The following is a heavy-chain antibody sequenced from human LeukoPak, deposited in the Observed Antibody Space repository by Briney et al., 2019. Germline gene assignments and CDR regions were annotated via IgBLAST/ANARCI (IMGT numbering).Heavy chain of an antibody. J-gene: IGHJ4*02. CDR1: GYTFTSHD. Sequence: GASVKVCCKASGYTFTSHDINWVRQASGQGLEWMGYINPDSGDAGYAREFQGRLTVTRDNSITTAYMELDSLTAADTAVYYCTRGWDHWGLGTLVTVSS. CDR3: TRGWDH. CDR2: INPDSGDA. V-gene: IGHV1-8*01.